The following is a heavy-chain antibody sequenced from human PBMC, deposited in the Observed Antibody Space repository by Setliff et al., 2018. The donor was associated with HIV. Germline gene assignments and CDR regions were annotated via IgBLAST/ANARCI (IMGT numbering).Heavy chain of an antibody. V-gene: IGHV4-61*09. CDR2: ISTSGTT. J-gene: IGHJ4*02. Sequence: KTSETLSLTCTVSGDSITSGTYYWSWIRQPAGMRLEWTGHISTSGTTNYNPSLKSRVTISADTSKSQFSLELSSLRFEDTAVYYCARGGPRGLEVAALEFDYWGQGTLVTVSS. CDR3: ARGGPRGLEVAALEFDY. CDR1: GDSITSGTYY. D-gene: IGHD6-19*01.